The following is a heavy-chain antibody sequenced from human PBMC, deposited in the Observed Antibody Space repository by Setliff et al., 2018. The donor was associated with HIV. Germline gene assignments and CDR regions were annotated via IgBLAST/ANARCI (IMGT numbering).Heavy chain of an antibody. J-gene: IGHJ4*02. V-gene: IGHV1-46*01. D-gene: IGHD3-10*01. CDR2: INPSGGST. CDR1: GYTFTNFY. Sequence: ASVKVSCKASGYTFTNFYIHWVRQAPGQGLEWLGMINPSGGSTTYAQKFQGRVTMTRDTSISTAYMELSSLRSEDTAVYYCARVISGRGRELPDFDYWGQGTQVTVSS. CDR3: ARVISGRGRELPDFDY.